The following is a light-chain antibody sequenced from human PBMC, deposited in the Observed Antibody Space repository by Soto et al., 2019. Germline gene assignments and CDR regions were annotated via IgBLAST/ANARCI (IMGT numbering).Light chain of an antibody. Sequence: DIQMTQSPSSLSASVGDRVTLTCRASQDISTFLVWFQQKPGKVPNLLIYGASTLQSGVPSRFSGSGSGTDFTLTISSLQPEYVATYCCQKYNSAPFTFGPGTTVDIK. CDR2: GAS. J-gene: IGKJ3*01. CDR1: QDISTF. CDR3: QKYNSAPFT. V-gene: IGKV1-27*01.